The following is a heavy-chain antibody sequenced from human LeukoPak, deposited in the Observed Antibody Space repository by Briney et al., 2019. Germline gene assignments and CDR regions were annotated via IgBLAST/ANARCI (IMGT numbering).Heavy chain of an antibody. J-gene: IGHJ4*02. CDR2: ISYDGSNK. D-gene: IGHD5-12*01. V-gene: IGHV3-30-3*01. Sequence: PGRSLRLSCAASGFTFSSYAMHWVRQAPGKGLEWVAVISYDGSNKYYADSVKGRFTISRDNSKNTLYLQMNSLGAEDTAVYYCARGYSGYDYYFDYWGQGTLVTVSS. CDR1: GFTFSSYA. CDR3: ARGYSGYDYYFDY.